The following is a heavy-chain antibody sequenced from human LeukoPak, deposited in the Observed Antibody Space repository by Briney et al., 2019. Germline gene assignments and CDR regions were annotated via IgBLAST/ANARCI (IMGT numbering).Heavy chain of an antibody. CDR2: IWYDGTNK. J-gene: IGHJ4*02. CDR3: ARGRYRGRLVTLSGDY. Sequence: TGRSLRLSCAASGFAFSGYGMHRVRQAPGKGLEWVAVIWYDGTNKYYADSVKGRFTISRDNSKNTLYLQMNSLRAEDTAVYYCARGRYRGRLVTLSGDYWGQGTLVTVSS. D-gene: IGHD3-9*01. V-gene: IGHV3-33*01. CDR1: GFAFSGYG.